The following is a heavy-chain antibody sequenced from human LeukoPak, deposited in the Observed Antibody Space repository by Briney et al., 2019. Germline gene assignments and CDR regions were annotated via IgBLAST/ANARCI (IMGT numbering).Heavy chain of an antibody. V-gene: IGHV4-4*02. CDR2: IIDSGST. Sequence: SETLSLTCAVSGGSISSSNWWSWVRQPPGKGLEWIGEIIDSGSTNYNPSLKGRITISLDKTKNQFSLNVNSVTAADTAVYYCATYGPTSGGYTFEYWGQGILVTVSS. CDR1: GGSISSSNW. CDR3: ATYGPTSGGYTFEY. J-gene: IGHJ4*02. D-gene: IGHD2-15*01.